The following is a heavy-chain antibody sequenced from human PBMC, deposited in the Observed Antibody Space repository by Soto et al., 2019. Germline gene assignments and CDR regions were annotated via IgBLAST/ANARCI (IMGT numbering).Heavy chain of an antibody. CDR3: ARSRGYDGVGFGY. CDR1: GYSFTSYW. Sequence: GESLKISCKGSGYSFTSYWIGWVRQIPGKGLEWMGIIYPGDSDTRYSLSFQGQLTISADKSISTAYLQWSSLKASDTAMYYCARSRGYDGVGFGYWVHGTLVTVPQ. CDR2: IYPGDSDT. V-gene: IGHV5-51*01. J-gene: IGHJ4*01. D-gene: IGHD5-12*01.